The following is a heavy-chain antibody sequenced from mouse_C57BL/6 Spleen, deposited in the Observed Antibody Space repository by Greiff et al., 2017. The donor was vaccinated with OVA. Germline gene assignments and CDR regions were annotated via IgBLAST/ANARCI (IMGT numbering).Heavy chain of an antibody. J-gene: IGHJ4*01. CDR2: IYPGDGDT. D-gene: IGHD1-1*01. CDR3: ARSSYYYGSTPRYAMDY. CDR1: GYAFSSSW. Sequence: VHLVESGPELVKPGASVKISCKASGYAFSSSWMNWVKQRPGKGLEWIGRIYPGDGDTNYNGKFKGKATLTADKSSSTAYMQLSSLTSEDSAVYFCARSSYYYGSTPRYAMDYWGQGTSVTVSS. V-gene: IGHV1-82*01.